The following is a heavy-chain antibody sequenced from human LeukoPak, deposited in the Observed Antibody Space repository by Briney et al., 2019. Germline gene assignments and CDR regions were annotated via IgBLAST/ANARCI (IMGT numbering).Heavy chain of an antibody. CDR3: ARDGGSYSDIAEYFQH. CDR1: GGSVSSGPYY. CDR2: IYHSGNT. J-gene: IGHJ1*01. D-gene: IGHD4-17*01. V-gene: IGHV4-61*01. Sequence: PSETLSLTCTVSGGSVSSGPYYWSWIRQPPGKGLEWIGYIYHSGNTIYNPSLKSRVTISVDRSKNQFSLKLSSVTAANTAVYYCARDGGSYSDIAEYFQHWGQGTLVTVSS.